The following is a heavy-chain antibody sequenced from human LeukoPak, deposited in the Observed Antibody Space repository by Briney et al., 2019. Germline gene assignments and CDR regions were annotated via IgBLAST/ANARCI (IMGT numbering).Heavy chain of an antibody. J-gene: IGHJ5*02. V-gene: IGHV4-34*01. CDR1: GGSFSGYY. Sequence: SETLSLTCAVYGGSFSGYYWSWIRQPPGKGLEWIGEINHSGSTNYNPSLKSRVTISVDTSKNQFSLKLSSVTAADTAVYYCARLRRPRLPMVRGGGYWFDPWGQGTLVTVSS. CDR2: INHSGST. D-gene: IGHD3-10*01. CDR3: ARLRRPRLPMVRGGGYWFDP.